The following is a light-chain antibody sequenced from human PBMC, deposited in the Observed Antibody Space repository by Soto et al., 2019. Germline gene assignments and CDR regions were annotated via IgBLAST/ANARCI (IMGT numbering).Light chain of an antibody. V-gene: IGKV1-33*01. CDR3: QQYDNVPPGT. Sequence: DIQMTQSPSSLSASVGDRVTITCQASQDIRNYLNWYHQKAGKAPKLLIYDASNLETGVPSRFSGSGSGTDFTFTISSLQPEDIGTYYCQQYDNVPPGTFGPGTKVHIK. J-gene: IGKJ3*01. CDR1: QDIRNY. CDR2: DAS.